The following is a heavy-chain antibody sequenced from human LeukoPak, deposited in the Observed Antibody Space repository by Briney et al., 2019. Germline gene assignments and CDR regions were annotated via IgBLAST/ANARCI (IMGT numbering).Heavy chain of an antibody. J-gene: IGHJ4*02. Sequence: GGSLRLACAASGFTFSSYGMHWVRQAPGKGLEWVAFIRYDGSNKYYADSVKGRFTISRDNSKNTLYLQMNSLRAEDTAVYYCAKDRRAVAAYYFDYWGQGTLVTVSS. CDR2: IRYDGSNK. D-gene: IGHD6-19*01. CDR3: AKDRRAVAAYYFDY. CDR1: GFTFSSYG. V-gene: IGHV3-30*02.